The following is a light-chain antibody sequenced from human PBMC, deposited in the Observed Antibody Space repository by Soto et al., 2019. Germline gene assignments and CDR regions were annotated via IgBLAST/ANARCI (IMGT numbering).Light chain of an antibody. Sequence: EIVLTQSPGTLSLSPGERATLSCRASQSVSSSYLAWYHQNPGQAPRLLIYGASSRATGIPDRVSGSGYGTDVSLIISRLEDEDFEVYYCQHYDNSPYTFGHGAQLPI. CDR1: QSVSSSY. J-gene: IGKJ2*01. CDR2: GAS. V-gene: IGKV3-20*01. CDR3: QHYDNSPYT.